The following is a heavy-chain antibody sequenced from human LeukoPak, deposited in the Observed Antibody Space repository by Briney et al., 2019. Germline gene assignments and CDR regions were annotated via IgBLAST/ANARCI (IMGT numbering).Heavy chain of an antibody. D-gene: IGHD6-19*01. J-gene: IGHJ4*02. CDR3: AKTATGYSSGHYPGWPVDY. Sequence: HPGGSLRLSCAASGFTFNSYAMYWVRQAPGKGLEWVSGIFGSGGSAHYADSAKGRFAISRDNSKNRVYLQMNSLRAEDTAVYCAKTATGYSSGHYPGWPVDYWGQGTLVTVSS. CDR2: IFGSGGSA. CDR1: GFTFNSYA. V-gene: IGHV3-23*01.